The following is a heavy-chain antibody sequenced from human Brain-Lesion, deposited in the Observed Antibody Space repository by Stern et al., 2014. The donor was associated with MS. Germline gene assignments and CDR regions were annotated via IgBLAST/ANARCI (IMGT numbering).Heavy chain of an antibody. V-gene: IGHV3-74*01. J-gene: IGHJ5*01. CDR3: ARGERWFDS. CDR1: GFTFSNYW. Sequence: VQLVESGGGFVQPGGSLRLSCAASGFTFSNYWMHWVRQAPGKGLVWVSRVNNDGRRTSYAYSVKGRFTMSQDNAKNTLYLQMNSLRVEDTAIYYCARGERWFDSWGQGTLVTVSS. CDR2: VNNDGRRT.